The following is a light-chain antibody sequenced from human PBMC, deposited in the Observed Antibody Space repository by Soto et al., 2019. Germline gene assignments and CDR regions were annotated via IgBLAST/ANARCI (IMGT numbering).Light chain of an antibody. V-gene: IGLV1-40*01. CDR1: SSNIGAGYD. J-gene: IGLJ2*01. CDR2: GNS. CDR3: QSYDSSLENVV. Sequence: QSVLTQPPSVSGAPGQRVTISCTGCSSNIGAGYDVHWYQQLPGTAPKLLIYGNSNRPSGVPDRFSGSKSGTSASLAITGLQAEDEADYYCQSYDSSLENVVFGGGTKLTVL.